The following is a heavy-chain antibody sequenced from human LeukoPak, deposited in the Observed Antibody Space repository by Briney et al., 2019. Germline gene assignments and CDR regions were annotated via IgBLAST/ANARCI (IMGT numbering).Heavy chain of an antibody. CDR2: ISSSGSTI. V-gene: IGHV3-11*01. CDR1: GFTFSDYY. D-gene: IGHD3-22*01. Sequence: GGSLRLSCAASGFTFSDYYMSWIRQAPGKGLEWVSYISSSGSTIYYADSVKGRFTISRDNAKNLLYLQMNSLRAEDTAVYYCARDLDSSGYYRTYGMDVWGQGTTVTVSS. J-gene: IGHJ6*02. CDR3: ARDLDSSGYYRTYGMDV.